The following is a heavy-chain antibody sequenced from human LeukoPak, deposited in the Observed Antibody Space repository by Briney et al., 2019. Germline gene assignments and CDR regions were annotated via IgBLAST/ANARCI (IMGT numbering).Heavy chain of an antibody. V-gene: IGHV3-30*02. CDR1: GVTFSSYG. Sequence: GGSRRLSCAASGVTFSSYGMHWVRHAPGKGLEWVAFIRYDGSNKYYADSVKGRFTISRDNSKNTLYLQMNSLRAEDTAVYYCAKDREVLTGDPADLEYWGQGTLVTVSS. J-gene: IGHJ4*02. CDR3: AKDREVLTGDPADLEY. D-gene: IGHD7-27*01. CDR2: IRYDGSNK.